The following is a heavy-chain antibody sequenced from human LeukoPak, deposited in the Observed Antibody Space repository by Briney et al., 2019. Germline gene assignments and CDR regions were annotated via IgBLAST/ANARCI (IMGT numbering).Heavy chain of an antibody. J-gene: IGHJ6*03. V-gene: IGHV3-30*18. CDR1: GFTFSSYG. CDR3: AKGGSSSSYDDYYMDV. D-gene: IGHD6-6*01. CDR2: ISYDGTNK. Sequence: GGSLRLSCAASGFTFSSYGMHWVHQAPGKGLEWVAVISYDGTNKYYADSVKGRFTISRDTSKNTLYLQMNSLRAEDTAVYFCAKGGSSSSYDDYYMDVWGEGTTVTVSS.